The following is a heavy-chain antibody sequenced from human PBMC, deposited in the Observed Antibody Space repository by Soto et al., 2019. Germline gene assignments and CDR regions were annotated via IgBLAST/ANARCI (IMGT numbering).Heavy chain of an antibody. J-gene: IGHJ5*02. D-gene: IGHD2-15*01. V-gene: IGHV3-30*18. CDR1: GFTFSSYG. CDR2: ISYDGSNK. CDR3: AKEPKPDCSGGSCYWFDP. Sequence: QVQLVESGGGVVQPGRSLRLSCAASGFTFSSYGMHWVRQAPGKGLEWVAVISYDGSNKYYADSVKGRFTISRDNSKNTLYLQMNSLRAEHTAVYYCAKEPKPDCSGGSCYWFDPWGQGTLVTVSS.